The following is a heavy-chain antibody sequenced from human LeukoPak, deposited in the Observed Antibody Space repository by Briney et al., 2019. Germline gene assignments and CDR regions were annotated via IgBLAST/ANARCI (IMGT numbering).Heavy chain of an antibody. Sequence: ASVKVSCKASGYTFTDYYMHWVQQAPGKGLEWMGRVDPEDGETIYAEKFQGRVTITADTSTDTAYMELSSLRSEDTAVYYCATDLDTAMVSFSSWGQGTLVTVSS. CDR2: VDPEDGET. J-gene: IGHJ4*02. CDR3: ATDLDTAMVSFSS. D-gene: IGHD5-18*01. V-gene: IGHV1-69-2*01. CDR1: GYTFTDYY.